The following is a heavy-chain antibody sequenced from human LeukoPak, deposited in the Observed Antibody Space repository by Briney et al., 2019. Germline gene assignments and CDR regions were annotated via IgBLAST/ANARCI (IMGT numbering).Heavy chain of an antibody. Sequence: GGSLRLSCAASGFTFSNYGMHWVRQAPGKGLEWVAVISYDGSNKYYADSVKGRFTISRDNSKNTLYLQMNSLRTEDTAVYYCAKEPRVIRAFDYWGQGTLVTVSS. V-gene: IGHV3-30*18. CDR2: ISYDGSNK. CDR3: AKEPRVIRAFDY. D-gene: IGHD3-22*01. J-gene: IGHJ4*02. CDR1: GFTFSNYG.